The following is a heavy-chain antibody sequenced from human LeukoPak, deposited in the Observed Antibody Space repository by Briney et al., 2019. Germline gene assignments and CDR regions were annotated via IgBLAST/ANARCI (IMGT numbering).Heavy chain of an antibody. CDR2: VYYDGVS. J-gene: IGHJ5*02. Sequence: SETLSPTCTVAGGFISSRGVLWGWIRRPRGKGPEWIGSVYYDGVSYYTRSCQCRVTASLDKTTNRFPLRLSSVPPADTVVYYCARLSCSDAVCPTRPYKHFDPWGQGTLVIVST. CDR1: GGFISSRGVL. V-gene: IGHV4-39*01. D-gene: IGHD2-15*01. CDR3: ARLSCSDAVCPTRPYKHFDP.